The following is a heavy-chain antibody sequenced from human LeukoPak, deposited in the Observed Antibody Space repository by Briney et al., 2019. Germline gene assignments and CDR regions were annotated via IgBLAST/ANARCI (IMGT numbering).Heavy chain of an antibody. CDR1: GFTFSSYW. CDR2: IKQDGSEK. V-gene: IGHV3-7*03. CDR3: ARVRGPYSSGWYYFDY. D-gene: IGHD6-19*01. J-gene: IGHJ4*02. Sequence: PGGSLRLSCAASGFTFSSYWMSWVRQAPGKGLEWVANIKQDGSEKYYVDSVKGRFTISRDNAKNSLYLQMNSLRAEDTAVYYCARVRGPYSSGWYYFDYWGQGTLVTVSS.